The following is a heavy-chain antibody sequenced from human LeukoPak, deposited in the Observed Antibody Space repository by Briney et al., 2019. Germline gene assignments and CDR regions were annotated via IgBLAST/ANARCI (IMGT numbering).Heavy chain of an antibody. Sequence: ASVKVSCKASGYTFTGYYMHWMRQAPGQGLEWMGWINPNSGGTNYAQKFQGRVTMTRDTSISTAYMELSRLRSDDTAVYYCARWEDIYDSSGYYFYWGQGTLVTVSS. CDR2: INPNSGGT. D-gene: IGHD3-22*01. V-gene: IGHV1-2*02. J-gene: IGHJ4*02. CDR3: ARWEDIYDSSGYYFY. CDR1: GYTFTGYY.